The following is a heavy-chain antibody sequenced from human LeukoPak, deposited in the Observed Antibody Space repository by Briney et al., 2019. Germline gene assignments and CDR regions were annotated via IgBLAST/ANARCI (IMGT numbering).Heavy chain of an antibody. Sequence: KPGGSLRLSCAACGITFSNAWMTWVRQAPGKGLEWVGRIYRSSNGETTDYGAPVKGRFTMSRDDSKNTLYLQMNSLKTEDTAVYYCTTYGSGSSPFWGQGTLVTVSS. V-gene: IGHV3-15*01. CDR3: TTYGSGSSPF. CDR1: GITFSNAW. J-gene: IGHJ4*02. D-gene: IGHD6-19*01. CDR2: IYRSSNGETT.